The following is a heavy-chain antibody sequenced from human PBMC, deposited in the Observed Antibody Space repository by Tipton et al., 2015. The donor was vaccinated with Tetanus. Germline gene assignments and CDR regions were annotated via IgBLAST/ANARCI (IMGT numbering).Heavy chain of an antibody. J-gene: IGHJ4*02. CDR2: ISYDGSNK. CDR3: AKSRSEAGNLIGD. Sequence: TASGFTFSSYGMHWVRQAPGKGLEWVAVISYDGSNKYYADSVKGRFTISRDNSKNTLYLQMNSLRAEDTAVYYCAKSRSEAGNLIGDWGQGTLVTVSS. CDR1: GFTFSSYG. D-gene: IGHD6-19*01. V-gene: IGHV3-30*18.